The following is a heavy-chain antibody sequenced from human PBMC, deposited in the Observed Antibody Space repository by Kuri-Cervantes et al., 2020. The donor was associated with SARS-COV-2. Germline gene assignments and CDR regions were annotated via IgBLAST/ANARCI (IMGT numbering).Heavy chain of an antibody. CDR2: ISSSGNYV. CDR3: ARDLRLGKSLDY. CDR1: GFPFNTYT. V-gene: IGHV3-21*01. D-gene: IGHD7-27*01. Sequence: GGSLRLSCAASGFPFNTYTMNWVRQAPGKGLEWVSSISSSGNYVYYADSVTGRFTISRDNARNSLSLQMNSLRAEDTAMYYCARDLRLGKSLDYWGQGTLVTVSS. J-gene: IGHJ4*02.